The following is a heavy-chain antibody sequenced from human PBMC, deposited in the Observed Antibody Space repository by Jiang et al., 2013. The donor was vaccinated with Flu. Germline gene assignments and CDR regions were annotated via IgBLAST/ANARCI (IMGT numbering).Heavy chain of an antibody. CDR1: GFTFSTYA. V-gene: IGHV3-33*01. J-gene: IGHJ5*02. D-gene: IGHD3-16*01. CDR3: AREGWSGSEGGWIGP. CDR2: IWYNGINK. Sequence: PGRSLRLSCAASGFTFSTYAMHWVRQAPGKGLEWVAVIWYNGINKYYGDSVKGRFSISRDNAKNTLDLQMNSLRAEDTAVYYCAREGWSGSEGGWIGPWGQGALVTVSS.